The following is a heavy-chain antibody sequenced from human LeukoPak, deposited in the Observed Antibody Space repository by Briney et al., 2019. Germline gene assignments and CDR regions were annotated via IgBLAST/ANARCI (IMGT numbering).Heavy chain of an antibody. CDR3: ARGGGYSGYDLSYMDV. D-gene: IGHD5-12*01. Sequence: GASVKVSCKASGGTFSSYAISWVRQAPGQGLEWMGGIIPIFGTANYAQKLQGRVTMTTDTSTSTAYMELRSLRSDDTAVYYCARGGGYSGYDLSYMDVWGKGTTVTISS. CDR1: GGTFSSYA. V-gene: IGHV1-69*05. CDR2: IIPIFGTA. J-gene: IGHJ6*03.